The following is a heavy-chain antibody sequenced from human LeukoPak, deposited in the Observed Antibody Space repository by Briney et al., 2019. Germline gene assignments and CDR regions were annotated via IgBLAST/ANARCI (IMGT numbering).Heavy chain of an antibody. CDR1: EFTFSSYE. CDR2: IGSSGGNI. D-gene: IGHD3-9*01. Sequence: PGGSLRLSCEASEFTFSSYEMNWVRQAPGKGLEWVSYIGSSGGNIFYADSVKGRFTISRDNAKNSLYLQMNSLRAEDTAVYYCAKDARYSSILTGYPPDYWGQGTLVTVSS. V-gene: IGHV3-48*03. J-gene: IGHJ4*02. CDR3: AKDARYSSILTGYPPDY.